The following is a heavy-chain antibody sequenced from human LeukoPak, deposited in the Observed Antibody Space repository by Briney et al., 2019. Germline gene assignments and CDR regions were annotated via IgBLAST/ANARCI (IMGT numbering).Heavy chain of an antibody. V-gene: IGHV1-46*01. CDR2: IIPSSGST. D-gene: IGHD4-11*01. J-gene: IGHJ4*02. CDR1: GYTFTGYY. CDR3: ARSDYNDYRGLGF. Sequence: ASVKVSCKASGYTFTGYYMHWMRQAPGQGLGWMGIIIPSSGSTTYAQKFQGRVTMTRDTSTSTVYMELSSPTSDDTAVYFCARSDYNDYRGLGFWGQGTLVTVSS.